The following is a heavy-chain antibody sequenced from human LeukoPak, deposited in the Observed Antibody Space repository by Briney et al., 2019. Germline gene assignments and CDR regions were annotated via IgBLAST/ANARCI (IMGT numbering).Heavy chain of an antibody. V-gene: IGHV1-69*04. Sequence: SVKVSCKASGGNFNNYAVNWVRQAPGQGLQWMGRIIPALDRANYAHNFQGRLTITADKSTKTAYMESSSLRSEDTGLYFCARRTDAVDDAFDIWGQGTMLTVSS. D-gene: IGHD3/OR15-3a*01. CDR2: IIPALDRA. CDR3: ARRTDAVDDAFDI. CDR1: GGNFNNYA. J-gene: IGHJ3*02.